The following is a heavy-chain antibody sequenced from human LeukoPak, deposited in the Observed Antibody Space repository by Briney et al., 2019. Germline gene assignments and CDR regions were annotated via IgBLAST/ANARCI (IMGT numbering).Heavy chain of an antibody. D-gene: IGHD3-9*01. Sequence: SETLSLTCSVSGVSTFSYYWNWIRQAPGKGLEWIGYVHYSGSTNYNPSLKSRVTISVDTSKSQFSLKLSSATAADTAVYYCATGRSIRYFDYWGQGTLLTVSS. V-gene: IGHV4-59*08. CDR1: GVSTFSYY. CDR2: VHYSGST. J-gene: IGHJ4*02. CDR3: ATGRSIRYFDY.